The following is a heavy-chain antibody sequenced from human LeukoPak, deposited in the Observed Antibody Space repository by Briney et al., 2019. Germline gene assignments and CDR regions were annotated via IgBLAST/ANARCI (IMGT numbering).Heavy chain of an antibody. CDR1: GFIFGSYA. D-gene: IGHD3-22*01. CDR2: ISGPGDNT. J-gene: IGHJ3*01. CDR3: AKEDYYDSRGHTKLDAFDV. V-gene: IGHV3-23*01. Sequence: PGGSLRLSCAVSGFIFGSYAMGWVRQAPGKGLEWVSTISGPGDNTYYADSVKGRFTISRDNSKNTLYLHVNSLRAEDTAIYYCAKEDYYDSRGHTKLDAFDVWGQGTMVTVSS.